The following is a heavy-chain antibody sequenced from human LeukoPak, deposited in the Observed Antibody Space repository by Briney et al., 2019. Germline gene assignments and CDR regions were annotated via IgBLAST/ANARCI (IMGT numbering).Heavy chain of an antibody. CDR2: LSGSGGST. CDR3: AKDREYSSSWCGVYYFDY. J-gene: IGHJ4*02. Sequence: GGSLRLSCAASAFTFSSYAMSWVRQAPGKGLQCVSALSGSGGSTYYADSVKGRFTISRDNSKNTLYLQMNSLRAEDTAVYYCAKDREYSSSWCGVYYFDYWGQGTLVTVSS. CDR1: AFTFSSYA. V-gene: IGHV3-23*01. D-gene: IGHD6-13*01.